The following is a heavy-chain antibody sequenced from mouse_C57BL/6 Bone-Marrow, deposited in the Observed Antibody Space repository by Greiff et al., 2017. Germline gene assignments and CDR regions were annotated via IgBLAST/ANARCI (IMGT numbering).Heavy chain of an antibody. Sequence: DVKLVESGGGLVKPGGSLKLSCAASGFTFSSYAMSWVRQTPEKRLEWVATISDGGSYTYYPDNVKGRFTISRDNAKNNLYLQMSRLKSEDTAMYYCAREGYGSSGGYFDVGGTGTTVTVSS. CDR2: ISDGGSYT. D-gene: IGHD1-1*01. J-gene: IGHJ1*03. CDR1: GFTFSSYA. CDR3: AREGYGSSGGYFDV. V-gene: IGHV5-4*01.